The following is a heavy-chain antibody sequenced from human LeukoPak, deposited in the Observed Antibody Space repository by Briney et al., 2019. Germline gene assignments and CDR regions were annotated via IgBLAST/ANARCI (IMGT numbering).Heavy chain of an antibody. V-gene: IGHV3-11*01. CDR3: AGSSGWYGKIDY. Sequence: PGGSLRLSCAASGFTFRDFHMSWIRQAPGKGLEWLSYISGNSRTIYYAHSVKGRFTISRDNAKNSLYLQMNSLRAEDTAVYYCAGSSGWYGKIDYWGQGTLVTVSS. CDR1: GFTFRDFH. J-gene: IGHJ4*02. CDR2: ISGNSRTI. D-gene: IGHD6-19*01.